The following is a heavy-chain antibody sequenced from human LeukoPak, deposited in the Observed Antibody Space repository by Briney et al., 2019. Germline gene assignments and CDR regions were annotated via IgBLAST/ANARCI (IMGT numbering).Heavy chain of an antibody. Sequence: ASVKVSCKASGYSFTGYYMHWVRQAPGQGLEWMGLINPNRGGTNYAQRFQGWVPMTRDTSISTASMELSRLRSDDTAVYYCAREEPRIAAASDAFDLWRQGTILTVSS. CDR2: INPNRGGT. J-gene: IGHJ3*01. CDR1: GYSFTGYY. V-gene: IGHV1-2*04. CDR3: AREEPRIAAASDAFDL. D-gene: IGHD6-13*01.